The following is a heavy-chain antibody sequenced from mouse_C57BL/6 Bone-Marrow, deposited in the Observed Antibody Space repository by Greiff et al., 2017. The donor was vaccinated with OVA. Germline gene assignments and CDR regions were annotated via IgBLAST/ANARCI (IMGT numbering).Heavy chain of an antibody. J-gene: IGHJ4*01. CDR3: ARSGWLLYAMDY. Sequence: VKLMESGAELARPGASVKLSCKASGYTFTSYGISWVKQSTGQGLEWIGEIYPRSGNTYYNEKFKGKATLTADKSSSTAYMELRSLTSEDSAVYFCARSGWLLYAMDYWGQGTSVTVSS. D-gene: IGHD2-3*01. V-gene: IGHV1-81*01. CDR2: IYPRSGNT. CDR1: GYTFTSYG.